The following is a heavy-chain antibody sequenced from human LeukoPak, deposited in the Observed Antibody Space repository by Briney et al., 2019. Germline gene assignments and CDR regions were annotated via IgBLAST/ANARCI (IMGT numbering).Heavy chain of an antibody. CDR1: GFSISDNY. V-gene: IGHV3-11*06. Sequence: PGGSLRLSCAASGFSISDNYMSWIRQAPGKGLEWVSYISNSGSYTNYPDSVKGRFTITRDNAKNSLYLQMNSLRDEDTAVHDCARARGAGPGGHFYYCGQGTLVTVSS. J-gene: IGHJ4*02. CDR2: ISNSGSYT. D-gene: IGHD6-19*01. CDR3: ARARGAGPGGHFYY.